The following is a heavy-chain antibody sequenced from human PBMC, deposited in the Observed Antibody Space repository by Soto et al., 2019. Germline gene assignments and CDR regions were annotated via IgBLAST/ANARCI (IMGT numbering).Heavy chain of an antibody. CDR2: ISYDGSNK. J-gene: IGHJ4*02. D-gene: IGHD6-13*01. CDR3: ARAALIIAAAGTSDY. CDR1: GFTFSSYA. V-gene: IGHV3-30-3*01. Sequence: GGSLRLSCAASGFTFSSYAMHWVRQAPGKGLEWVAVISYDGSNKYYADSVKGRFTISRDNSKNTLYLQMNSLRAEDTAVYYCARAALIIAAAGTSDYWGQGTLVTVSS.